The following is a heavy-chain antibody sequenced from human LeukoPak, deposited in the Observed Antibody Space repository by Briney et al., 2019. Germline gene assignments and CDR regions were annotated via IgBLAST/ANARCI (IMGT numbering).Heavy chain of an antibody. CDR1: GYTLTELS. CDR3: ATDPPMVRGVTYYYSGMDV. D-gene: IGHD3-10*01. V-gene: IGHV1-24*01. Sequence: ASVKVSCKVSGYTLTELSMHWVRHAPGEGLEWMGGFDPEDGETIYAQTFQGRVTMTEDTSTDTAYMELSSLRSEDTAVYYCATDPPMVRGVTYYYSGMDVWGQGTTVTVSS. CDR2: FDPEDGET. J-gene: IGHJ6*02.